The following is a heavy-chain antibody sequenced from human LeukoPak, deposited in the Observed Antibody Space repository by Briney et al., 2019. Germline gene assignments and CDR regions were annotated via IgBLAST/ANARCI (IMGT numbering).Heavy chain of an antibody. Sequence: TAGSLRRSCAASGFTFNSFAFTWVRQAPGPGVVWVSAINVRGGATFYAESVRVRFTISRDNSKNTLDLQMNSLGAEDTALYYGAKDYRYGSAWGPGTLVVVSS. V-gene: IGHV3-23*01. D-gene: IGHD6-19*01. J-gene: IGHJ5*02. CDR3: AKDYRYGSA. CDR2: INVRGGAT. CDR1: GFTFNSFA.